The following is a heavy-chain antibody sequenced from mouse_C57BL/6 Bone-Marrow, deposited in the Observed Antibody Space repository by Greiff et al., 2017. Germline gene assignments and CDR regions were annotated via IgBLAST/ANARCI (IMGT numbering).Heavy chain of an antibody. CDR1: GYTFTSYW. CDR3: ARYDYDGAWFAY. J-gene: IGHJ3*01. V-gene: IGHV1-50*01. CDR2: IDPSDSYT. D-gene: IGHD2-4*01. Sequence: VQLQQPGAELVKPGASVKLSCKASGYTFTSYWMQWVKQRPGQGLEWIGEIDPSDSYTNYNQKFKGKATLTVDTSSSTAYMRLSSLTSEDSAVYYCARYDYDGAWFAYWGQGTLVTVSA.